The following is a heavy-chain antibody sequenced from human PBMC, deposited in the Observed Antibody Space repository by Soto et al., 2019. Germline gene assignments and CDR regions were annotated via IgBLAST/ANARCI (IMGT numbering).Heavy chain of an antibody. CDR1: G. D-gene: IGHD1-26*01. J-gene: IGHJ4*02. Sequence: GMHWVRQAPGKGLEWVAIISYDGSNTYYADSVKGRFTISRDNSKNTLYLQMNSLRAEDTSVYYCAKEGGVSGSYYISSAYYFAYWGQGNLVTVSS. CDR3: AKEGGVSGSYYISSAYYFAY. V-gene: IGHV3-30*18. CDR2: ISYDGSNT.